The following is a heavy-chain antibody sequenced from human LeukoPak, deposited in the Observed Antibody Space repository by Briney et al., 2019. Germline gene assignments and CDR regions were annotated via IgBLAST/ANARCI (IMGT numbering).Heavy chain of an antibody. CDR1: GFTFSSYW. Sequence: GGSLRLSCAASGFTFSSYWMHWVRQAPGKGLVWVSRINSDGSSTSYADSVKGRFTISRDNAKNTLYLQMNSLRAEDTAVYYCARDLYSYGSYYYYYGMDVWGQRTTVTVSS. V-gene: IGHV3-74*01. J-gene: IGHJ6*02. D-gene: IGHD5-18*01. CDR3: ARDLYSYGSYYYYYGMDV. CDR2: INSDGSST.